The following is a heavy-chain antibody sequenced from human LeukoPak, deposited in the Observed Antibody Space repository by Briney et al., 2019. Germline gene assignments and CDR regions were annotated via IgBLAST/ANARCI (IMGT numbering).Heavy chain of an antibody. V-gene: IGHV3-30*03. CDR3: ARDQSPYYYDNSGYPIDY. J-gene: IGHJ4*02. D-gene: IGHD3-22*01. CDR1: GFTFSSYG. Sequence: GRSLRLSCAASGFTFSSYGMHWVRQAPGKGLEWVAVISYDGSNKYYADSVKGRFTISRDNSKNTLYLQMNSLRAEDTAVYYCARDQSPYYYDNSGYPIDYWGQGTLVTVSS. CDR2: ISYDGSNK.